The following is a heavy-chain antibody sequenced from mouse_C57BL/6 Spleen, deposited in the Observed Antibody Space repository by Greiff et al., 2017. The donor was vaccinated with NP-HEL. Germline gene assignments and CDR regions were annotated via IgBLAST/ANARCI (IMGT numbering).Heavy chain of an antibody. J-gene: IGHJ3*01. CDR3: ERWEDYDEGALAY. CDR2: INPSNGGT. V-gene: IGHV1-53*01. CDR1: GYTFTSSW. D-gene: IGHD2-4*01. Sequence: QVQLQQPGTELVKPGASVKLSCKASGYTFTSSWMHWVKQRPGQGLEWIGNINPSNGGTNYNEKFKSKATLTVDKSSSTAYMQLSSLTSEDSAVYYSERWEDYDEGALAYWGQGTLVTVSA.